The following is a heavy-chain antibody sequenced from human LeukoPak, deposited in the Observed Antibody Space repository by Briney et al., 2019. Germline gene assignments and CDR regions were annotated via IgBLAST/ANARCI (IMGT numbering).Heavy chain of an antibody. CDR2: IIPIFGTA. V-gene: IGHV1-69*05. D-gene: IGHD2-15*01. Sequence: SVKVSCKASGGTFSSYAISWVRQAPGQGLEWMGGIIPIFGTANYAQKFQGRVTITTDESTSTAYMELSSLRSEDTAVYYCARDVGHPPRESYYYYYMDVWDKGTTVTVSS. J-gene: IGHJ6*03. CDR3: ARDVGHPPRESYYYYYMDV. CDR1: GGTFSSYA.